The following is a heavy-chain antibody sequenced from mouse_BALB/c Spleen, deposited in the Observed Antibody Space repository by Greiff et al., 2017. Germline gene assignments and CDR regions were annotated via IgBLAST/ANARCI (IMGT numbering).Heavy chain of an antibody. CDR1: GYSITSDYA. CDR3: ARWDYGSSSNFDY. CDR2: ISYSGST. D-gene: IGHD1-1*01. V-gene: IGHV3-2*02. J-gene: IGHJ2*01. Sequence: EVQLVESGPGLVKPSQSLSLTCTVTGYSITSDYAWNWIRQFPGNKLEWMGYISYSGSTSYNPSLKSRISITRDTSKNQFFLQLNSVTTEDTATYYCARWDYGSSSNFDYWGQGTTLTVSS.